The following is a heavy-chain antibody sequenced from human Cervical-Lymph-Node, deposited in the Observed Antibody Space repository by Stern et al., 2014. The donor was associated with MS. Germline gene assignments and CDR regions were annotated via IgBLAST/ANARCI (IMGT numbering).Heavy chain of an antibody. J-gene: IGHJ5*02. D-gene: IGHD6-13*01. CDR2: RSYDGNSK. V-gene: IGHV3-30*18. CDR3: AKAGAAEPGDWFDP. CDR1: GFIFSSYG. Sequence: QVQRVESGGGVVQPGESLRLSCAASGFIFSSYGMHLVRQAPGKGLEWVAVRSYDGNSKFYRDSVKGRFSISRDNSQNAVYLQMSSLRVEDTAVYFCAKAGAAEPGDWFDPWGQGTQVTVSS.